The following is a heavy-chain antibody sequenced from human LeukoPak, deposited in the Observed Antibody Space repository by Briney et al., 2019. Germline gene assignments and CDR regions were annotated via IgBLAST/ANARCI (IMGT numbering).Heavy chain of an antibody. J-gene: IGHJ3*02. V-gene: IGHV1-3*01. CDR2: INAGNGNT. D-gene: IGHD1-1*01. Sequence: ASVKVSCKASGYTFTSYAMHWVRQAPGQRLEWMGWINAGNGNTKYSQKFRGRVTIARHTSGSTAYMELSSLRYEDTAVYYCASYNWGSLDAFDIWGQGTMVTVSS. CDR1: GYTFTSYA. CDR3: ASYNWGSLDAFDI.